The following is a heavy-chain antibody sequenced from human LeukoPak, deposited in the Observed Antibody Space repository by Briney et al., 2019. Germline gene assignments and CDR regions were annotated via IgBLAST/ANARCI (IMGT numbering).Heavy chain of an antibody. CDR1: GGSISSGVYY. V-gene: IGHV4-31*03. Sequence: SQTLSLTCTASGGSISSGVYYWNWIRQHPEKSLEWIGYIFYSGSTYYNSSLKSRVTISVDTSKNQFSLRLTSVTAADTAVYYCARGTTLIRGFDYWGQGTLVTVSS. D-gene: IGHD3-10*01. J-gene: IGHJ4*02. CDR2: IFYSGST. CDR3: ARGTTLIRGFDY.